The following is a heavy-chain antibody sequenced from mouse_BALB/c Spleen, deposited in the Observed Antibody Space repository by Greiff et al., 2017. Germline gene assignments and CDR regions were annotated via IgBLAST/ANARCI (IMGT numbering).Heavy chain of an antibody. CDR1: GYTFTSYW. D-gene: IGHD1-1*01. J-gene: IGHJ3*01. CDR3: TRSYDYGSSDDRAWFAY. Sequence: LQQPGAELVRPGASVKLSCKASGYTFTSYWMHWVKQRHGQGLEWIGNIYPGSGSTNYDEKFKSKGTLTVDTSSSTAYMHLSSLTSEDSAVYYYTRSYDYGSSDDRAWFAYWGQGTLVTVSA. CDR2: IYPGSGST. V-gene: IGHV1S22*01.